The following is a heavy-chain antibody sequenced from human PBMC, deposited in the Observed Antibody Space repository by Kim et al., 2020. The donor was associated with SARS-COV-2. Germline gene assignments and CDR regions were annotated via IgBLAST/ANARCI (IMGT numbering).Heavy chain of an antibody. J-gene: IGHJ4*02. Sequence: GGSLRLSCAASGFTFRSYGMHWVRQAPGKGLEWVAVIWYDGSNKYYADSVKGRFTISRDNSKNTLYLQMNSLRAEDTAVYYCARDDSSGYYYEEAPDYWGQGTLVTVSS. CDR2: IWYDGSNK. V-gene: IGHV3-33*01. CDR3: ARDDSSGYYYEEAPDY. CDR1: GFTFRSYG. D-gene: IGHD3-22*01.